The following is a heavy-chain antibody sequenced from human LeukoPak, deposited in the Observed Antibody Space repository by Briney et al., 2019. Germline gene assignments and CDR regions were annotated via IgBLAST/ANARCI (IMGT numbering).Heavy chain of an antibody. CDR2: INPSGGST. CDR3: AGYCSGGSCSL. CDR1: GYTFTSYY. D-gene: IGHD2-15*01. Sequence: ASVKVSCKASGYTFTSYYMHWVRQAPGQGLEWMGIINPSGGSTSYAQKFQGRVTITTDESTSTAYMELSSLRSEDTAVYYCAGYCSGGSCSLWGQGTLVTVSS. V-gene: IGHV1-46*01. J-gene: IGHJ4*02.